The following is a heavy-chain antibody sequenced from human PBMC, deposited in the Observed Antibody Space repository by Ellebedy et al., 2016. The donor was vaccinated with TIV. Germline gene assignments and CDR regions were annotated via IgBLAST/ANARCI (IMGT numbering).Heavy chain of an antibody. V-gene: IGHV3-7*03. CDR1: GLTFSSYW. Sequence: PGGSLRLSCTTSGLTFSSYWMSWVRQAPGKGLEWVANINQAGSEKYYVDSVKGRFSISRDNAKNSLFLQMNSLRAEDTAVYYCARALTYYYDKIQAYFDYWGQGTLVTVSS. J-gene: IGHJ4*01. CDR2: INQAGSEK. CDR3: ARALTYYYDKIQAYFDY. D-gene: IGHD3-22*01.